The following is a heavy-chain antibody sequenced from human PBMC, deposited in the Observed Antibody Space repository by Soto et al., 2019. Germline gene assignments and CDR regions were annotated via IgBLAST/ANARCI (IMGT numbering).Heavy chain of an antibody. CDR3: ARGGPHIYGGCWNYYFDY. CDR1: GYTFANYG. V-gene: IGHV1-18*01. Sequence: QVQLVQSGAEVKEPGASVKISCKTSGYTFANYGVTWVRQAPGQGLEWVGCNTDYAQKFQGTVTMTRDTSTSTVYLELRSLKSDDTAVYYCARGGPHIYGGCWNYYFDYWGQGTLVTVSS. D-gene: IGHD2-8*01. J-gene: IGHJ4*02. CDR2: NT.